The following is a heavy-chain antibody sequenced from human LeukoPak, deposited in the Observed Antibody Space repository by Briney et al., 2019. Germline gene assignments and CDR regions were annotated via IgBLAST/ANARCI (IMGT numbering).Heavy chain of an antibody. Sequence: GESLKISCKGSGYSFTTYWIGWVRQMPGKGLEWMGIIHPGDSDTRYSPSFQGQVTISADKSISTAYLQWSSLRASDTAMYYCARQQCSGGSCYSHWYFDLWGRGTLVTVSS. J-gene: IGHJ2*01. CDR2: IHPGDSDT. CDR1: GYSFTTYW. CDR3: ARQQCSGGSCYSHWYFDL. D-gene: IGHD2-15*01. V-gene: IGHV5-51*01.